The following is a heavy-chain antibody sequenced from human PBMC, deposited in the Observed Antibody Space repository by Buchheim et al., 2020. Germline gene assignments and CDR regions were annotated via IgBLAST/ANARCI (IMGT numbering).Heavy chain of an antibody. CDR1: GFTFSGFW. CDR3: AKSNWFDP. D-gene: IGHD2-8*01. Sequence: EVQLVESGGTLVQPGGSLRLSCVGSGFTFSGFWMHWVRQGPGRGLVWVSCVVGDGTWTHYADSVKGRLTYSRDNTKNNLYLQMNTLRAEDTAVYYCAKSNWFDPWGQGTL. J-gene: IGHJ5*02. CDR2: VVGDGTWT. V-gene: IGHV3-74*01.